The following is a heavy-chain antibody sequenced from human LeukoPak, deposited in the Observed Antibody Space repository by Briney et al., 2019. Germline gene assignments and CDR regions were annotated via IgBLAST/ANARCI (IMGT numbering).Heavy chain of an antibody. CDR1: GGSINSGGYY. J-gene: IGHJ4*02. Sequence: SQTLSLTCTVSGGSINSGGYYWSWIRQHPGKGLEGIGYIYYSGSTYYNPSLKSRVTISVDTSKNQFSLKLSSVTAADTAVYYCARGRQLAFDYWGQGTLVTVSS. CDR3: ARGRQLAFDY. D-gene: IGHD6-13*01. V-gene: IGHV4-31*03. CDR2: IYYSGST.